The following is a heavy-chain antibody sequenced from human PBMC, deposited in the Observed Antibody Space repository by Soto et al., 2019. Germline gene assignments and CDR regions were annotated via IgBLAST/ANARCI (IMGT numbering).Heavy chain of an antibody. CDR3: ARYRREAVAGYTLDN. V-gene: IGHV4-59*01. CDR2: VYNSGST. J-gene: IGHJ4*02. D-gene: IGHD6-13*01. CDR1: GGSISSNY. Sequence: PSETLSLTCTVSGGSISSNYWTWIRQPPGKGLEWIGYVYNSGSTNYNPSLKSRVTISEDTSKSQFSPKVNSMTAADTAVYYCARYRREAVAGYTLDNWGQGISVTVSS.